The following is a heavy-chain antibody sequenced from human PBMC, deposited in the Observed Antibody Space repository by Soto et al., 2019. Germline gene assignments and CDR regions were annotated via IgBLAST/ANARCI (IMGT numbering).Heavy chain of an antibody. Sequence: PGGSLRLSCAASGFTFSSYAMHWVRQAPGKGLEWVAVISYDGSNKYYADSVKGRFTISRDNSKNTLYLQMNSLRAEDTAVYYCAREGVVTVSEDWFDPWGQGTLVTVSS. CDR3: AREGVVTVSEDWFDP. CDR1: GFTFSSYA. J-gene: IGHJ5*02. CDR2: ISYDGSNK. V-gene: IGHV3-30-3*01. D-gene: IGHD3-3*01.